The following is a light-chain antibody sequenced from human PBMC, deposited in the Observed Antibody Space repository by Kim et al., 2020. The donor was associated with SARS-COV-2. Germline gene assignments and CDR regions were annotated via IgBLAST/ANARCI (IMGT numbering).Light chain of an antibody. J-gene: IGLJ2*01. V-gene: IGLV3-1*01. CDR3: QAWDTTTLV. CDR1: KLGNKY. Sequence: SGSPGQTASITCSGDKLGNKYASWYQQKPGQSPVLVIYQDTKRPSGIPERFSGSNSGNTATLTISGTQAMDEGDYFCQAWDTTTLVFGGGTQLTVL. CDR2: QDT.